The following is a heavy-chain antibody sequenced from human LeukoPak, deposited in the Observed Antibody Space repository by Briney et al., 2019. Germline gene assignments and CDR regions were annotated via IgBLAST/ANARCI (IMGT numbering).Heavy chain of an antibody. CDR2: IYTSGST. J-gene: IGHJ5*02. D-gene: IGHD3-22*01. CDR1: GGSISSGSYY. Sequence: SETLSLTCTVSGGSISSGSYYWSWIRQPAGKGLEWIGRIYTSGSTNYNPSLKSRVTISVDTSKNQFSLKLSSVTAADTAVYYCARESPLMDSSGYYYLYNWFDPWGQGTLVTVSS. CDR3: ARESPLMDSSGYYYLYNWFDP. V-gene: IGHV4-61*02.